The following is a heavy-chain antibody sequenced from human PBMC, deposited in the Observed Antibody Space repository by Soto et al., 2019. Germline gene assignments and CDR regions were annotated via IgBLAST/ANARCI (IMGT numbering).Heavy chain of an antibody. CDR3: ASPVTTAFSYYYGMDV. D-gene: IGHD4-4*01. CDR1: GYTFTSYA. V-gene: IGHV1-69*06. J-gene: IGHJ6*02. Sequence: SVKVSCKASGYTFTSYAMNWVRQAPGQRLEWMGGIIPIFGTANYAQKFQGRVTITADKSTSTAYMELSSLRSEDTAVYYCASPVTTAFSYYYGMDVWGQGTTVTVS. CDR2: IIPIFGTA.